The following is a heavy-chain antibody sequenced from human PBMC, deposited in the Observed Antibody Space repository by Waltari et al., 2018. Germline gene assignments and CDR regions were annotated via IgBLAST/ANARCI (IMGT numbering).Heavy chain of an antibody. V-gene: IGHV4-38-2*02. D-gene: IGHD6-13*01. CDR2: IYHSGST. CDR3: ARESNSGYSSSWPDY. Sequence: QVQLQESGPGLVKPSETLSLTGTVSGYSISSGYYWGWNRQPPGQGLEWIGGIYHSGSTYYNPSLKSRVTISVDTSKNQFSLKLSSVTAADTAVYYCARESNSGYSSSWPDYWGQGTLVTVSS. CDR1: GYSISSGYY. J-gene: IGHJ4*02.